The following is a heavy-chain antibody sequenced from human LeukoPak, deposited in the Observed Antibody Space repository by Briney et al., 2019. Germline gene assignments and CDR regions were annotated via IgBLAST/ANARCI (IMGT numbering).Heavy chain of an antibody. J-gene: IGHJ4*02. Sequence: GGSLRLSCAASGFTFSSYSMNWVRQAPGKGLEWVSYISSSSSTIYYADSVKGRFTISRDNAKNSLYLQMNSLRAEDTAVYYCARVDTTEGDYFDYWGQGTLVTVSS. V-gene: IGHV3-48*01. CDR1: GFTFSSYS. CDR3: ARVDTTEGDYFDY. CDR2: ISSSSSTI. D-gene: IGHD5-18*01.